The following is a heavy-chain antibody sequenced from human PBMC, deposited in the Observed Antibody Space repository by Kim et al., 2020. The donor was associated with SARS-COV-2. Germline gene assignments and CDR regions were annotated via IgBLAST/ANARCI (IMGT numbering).Heavy chain of an antibody. CDR3: ARLLGHGTEQEGMDG. Sequence: GGSLRLSCAASGFIFSDSYMSWIRQAPGKGLEWVSYISQTGRTIYYVDTVKGRLTVSRDNTQNLLYLQMNSPRVEDTAVYYCARLLGHGTEQEGMDGWG. CDR2: ISQTGRTI. CDR1: GFIFSDSY. J-gene: IGHJ6*02. V-gene: IGHV3-11*01.